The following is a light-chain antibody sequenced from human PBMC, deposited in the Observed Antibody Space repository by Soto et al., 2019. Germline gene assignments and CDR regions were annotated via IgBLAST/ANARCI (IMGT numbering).Light chain of an antibody. J-gene: IGKJ4*01. V-gene: IGKV1-39*01. CDR3: QQSYRIPLT. Sequence: DTQMTQSPSSLSSSVGDRVTITCRARQSLTNCLNWDPQKVGKAPQLLSYAASTLQSGVPSRFSGIGSGTEFTLTINNLQPADFATYFCQQSYRIPLTFGGGTNVENK. CDR1: QSLTNC. CDR2: AAS.